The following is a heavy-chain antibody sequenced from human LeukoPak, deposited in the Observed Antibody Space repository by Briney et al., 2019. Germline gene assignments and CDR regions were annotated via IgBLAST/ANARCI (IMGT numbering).Heavy chain of an antibody. Sequence: SETLSLTCAVYGGSFSGYYWSWIRQPPGKGLEWIGEINHSGSTNYNPSLKSRVTISVDTSKNQFSLKLSSVTAADTAVYYCARNYGGNSGGPGYWGQGTLVTVSS. V-gene: IGHV4-34*01. D-gene: IGHD4-23*01. J-gene: IGHJ4*02. CDR3: ARNYGGNSGGPGY. CDR2: INHSGST. CDR1: GGSFSGYY.